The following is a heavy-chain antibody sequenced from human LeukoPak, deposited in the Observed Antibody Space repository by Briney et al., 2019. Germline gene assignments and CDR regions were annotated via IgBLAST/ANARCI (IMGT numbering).Heavy chain of an antibody. CDR3: ARGVVVVAGLPDYYGMDV. J-gene: IGHJ6*02. V-gene: IGHV1-2*02. CDR2: INPNSGGT. Sequence: ASVKVSCKASGYTFTGYYMHWVRQAPGQGLEWMGWINPNSGGTNYAQKFRGRVTMTRDTSISTAYMELSRLRSDDTAVYYCARGVVVVAGLPDYYGMDVWGQGTTVTVSS. D-gene: IGHD2-15*01. CDR1: GYTFTGYY.